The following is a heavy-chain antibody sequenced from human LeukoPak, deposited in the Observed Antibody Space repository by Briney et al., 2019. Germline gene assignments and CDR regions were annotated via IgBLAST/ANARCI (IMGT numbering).Heavy chain of an antibody. J-gene: IGHJ4*02. V-gene: IGHV3-15*01. CDR3: TTDLFYALYYYDSSGPYYFDY. D-gene: IGHD3-22*01. Sequence: PGGSLRLSCAASGFSFSTYWMHWVRQAPGKGLEWVGRIKSKTDGGTTDYAAPVKGRFTISRDDSKNTLYLQMNSLKTEDTAVYYCTTDLFYALYYYDSSGPYYFDYWGQGTLVTVSS. CDR2: IKSKTDGGTT. CDR1: GFSFSTYW.